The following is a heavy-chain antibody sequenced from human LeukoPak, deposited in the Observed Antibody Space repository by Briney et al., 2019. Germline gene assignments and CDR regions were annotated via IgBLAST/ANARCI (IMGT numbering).Heavy chain of an antibody. Sequence: GGTLRLSCAASGFTFDDYGMSWVRHAPGKGLEWVSGINWNGGSTGYADSVKGRFTISRDNPKNSLYLQMNSLRAEDTALYYCARANDYTGYYSYFDSWGQGTLVTVSS. D-gene: IGHD3-22*01. CDR1: GFTFDDYG. CDR3: ARANDYTGYYSYFDS. J-gene: IGHJ4*02. V-gene: IGHV3-20*04. CDR2: INWNGGST.